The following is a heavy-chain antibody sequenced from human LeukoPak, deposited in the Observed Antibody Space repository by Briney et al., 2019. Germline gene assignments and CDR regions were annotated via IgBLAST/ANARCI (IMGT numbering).Heavy chain of an antibody. CDR3: TRQPERSSGLYSDAFDI. Sequence: GGTLRLSCAASGFTFSSYGMSWVRQAPGKGLEWVSAISGSGGSTYYADSVKGRFTISRDNSKNTLYLQMNSLRAEDTAVYYCTRQPERSSGLYSDAFDIWGQGTMVTVSS. V-gene: IGHV3-23*01. CDR2: ISGSGGST. D-gene: IGHD6-19*01. CDR1: GFTFSSYG. J-gene: IGHJ3*02.